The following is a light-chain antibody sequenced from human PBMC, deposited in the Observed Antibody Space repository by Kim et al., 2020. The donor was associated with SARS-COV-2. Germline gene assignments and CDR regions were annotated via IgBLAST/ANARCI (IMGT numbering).Light chain of an antibody. CDR2: RDN. CDR3: QVWDSSIV. J-gene: IGLJ2*01. V-gene: IGLV3-9*01. CDR1: NIGSKN. Sequence: VSVALGQTARITCGGNNIGSKNVHWYQKKPGQAPVVVIYRDNNRPSGIPERFSGSNSGNTATLTISRAQAGDEADYYCQVWDSSIVFGGGTKVTVL.